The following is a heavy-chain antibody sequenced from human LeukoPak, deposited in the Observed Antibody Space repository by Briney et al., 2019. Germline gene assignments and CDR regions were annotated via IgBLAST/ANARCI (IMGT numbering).Heavy chain of an antibody. V-gene: IGHV1-24*01. CDR3: ATGPDSQIPYYDSSLLFDY. D-gene: IGHD3-22*01. CDR1: GYTLTELS. J-gene: IGHJ4*02. Sequence: ASVKVSCKVSGYTLTELSMHWVRQAPGKGLEWMGGFDPEDGETIYAQKFQGRVTMTEDTSTDTAYMELSSLRSEDTAVYYCATGPDSQIPYYDSSLLFDYWGQGTLVTVSS. CDR2: FDPEDGET.